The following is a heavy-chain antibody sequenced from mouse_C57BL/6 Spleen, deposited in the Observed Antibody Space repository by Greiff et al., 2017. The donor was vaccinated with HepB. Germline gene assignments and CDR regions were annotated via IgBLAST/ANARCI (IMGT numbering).Heavy chain of an antibody. CDR3: ARYTTVVGYAMDY. D-gene: IGHD1-1*01. J-gene: IGHJ4*01. CDR2: IDPSDSYT. Sequence: VQLQQSGAELVMPGASVKLSCKASGYTFTSYWMHWVKQTPEQGLEWIGEIDPSDSYTNYNQKLKGKSTLTVDNSSSKAYMQLSSLTSEDSAVYNCARYTTVVGYAMDYWGQGTSVTVSS. CDR1: GYTFTSYW. V-gene: IGHV1-69*01.